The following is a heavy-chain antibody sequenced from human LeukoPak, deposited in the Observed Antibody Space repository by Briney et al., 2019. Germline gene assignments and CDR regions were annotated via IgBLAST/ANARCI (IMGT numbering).Heavy chain of an antibody. J-gene: IGHJ4*02. CDR1: ECTFRNYA. CDR3: ARAMVVVVPAAM. Sequence: PGGSLRSCCAASECTFRNYAMHQVRHVPSKVFPSPTVISYDGNSKSYANSVKGRFTISRDNSKSTLYLQMNSLRPYDTAVYYCARAMVVVVPAAMWGQGTLVTVSS. V-gene: IGHV3-30-3*01. D-gene: IGHD2-2*01. CDR2: ISYDGNSK.